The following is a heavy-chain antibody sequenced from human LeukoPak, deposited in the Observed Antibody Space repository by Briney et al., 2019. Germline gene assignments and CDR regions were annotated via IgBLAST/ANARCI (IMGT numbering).Heavy chain of an antibody. V-gene: IGHV1-18*01. CDR2: ISANSGNT. J-gene: IGHJ4*02. CDR3: ARGDDYGDS. D-gene: IGHD5-24*01. CDR1: GYTFTTFG. Sequence: ASVKVSCKASGYTFTTFGITWVRQAPGQGLEWLGWISANSGNTNYAQKFRGRVTMTTGTSTSSADMELRSLTSDDTAVYYCARGDDYGDSWGQGTLVTVSA.